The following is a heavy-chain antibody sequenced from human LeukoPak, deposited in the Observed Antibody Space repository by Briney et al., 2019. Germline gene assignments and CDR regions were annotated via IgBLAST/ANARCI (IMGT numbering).Heavy chain of an antibody. Sequence: SETLSLTCTVSGGSISSYYWSWIRQPAGKGLEWIGRIYTSGSTNYNPSPKSRVTMSVDTSKNQFSLKLSSVTAADTAVYYCARDSTYDSSGYYWFDPWGQGTPVTVSS. D-gene: IGHD3-22*01. CDR1: GGSISSYY. CDR3: ARDSTYDSSGYYWFDP. V-gene: IGHV4-4*07. CDR2: IYTSGST. J-gene: IGHJ5*02.